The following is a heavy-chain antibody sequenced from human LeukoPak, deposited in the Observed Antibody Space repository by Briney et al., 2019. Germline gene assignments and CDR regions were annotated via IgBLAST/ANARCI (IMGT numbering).Heavy chain of an antibody. J-gene: IGHJ4*02. CDR2: ISGSGGST. CDR1: GFTFSSYA. CDR3: AKDMVPSGSYHPFDY. D-gene: IGHD1-26*01. Sequence: PGGSLRLSCAASGFTFSSYAMSWVRQAPGKGLEWVSAISGSGGSTYYADSVKGRFTISRDNSKNTLYLQMNSLRAEDTAVYYCAKDMVPSGSYHPFDYWGQGTLVTVSS. V-gene: IGHV3-23*01.